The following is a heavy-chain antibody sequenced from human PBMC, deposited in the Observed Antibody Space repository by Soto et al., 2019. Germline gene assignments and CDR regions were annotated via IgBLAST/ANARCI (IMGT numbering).Heavy chain of an antibody. D-gene: IGHD3-3*01. Sequence: SETLSLTCAVYGGSFSGYYWSWIRQPPGKGLEWIGEIDHSGYTNYNPSLKSRVTISVDTSKNQFSLRLTSVTAADTAGYYCARVRDWFDPWGQGTLVTVSS. CDR2: IDHSGYT. V-gene: IGHV4-34*01. J-gene: IGHJ5*02. CDR3: ARVRDWFDP. CDR1: GGSFSGYY.